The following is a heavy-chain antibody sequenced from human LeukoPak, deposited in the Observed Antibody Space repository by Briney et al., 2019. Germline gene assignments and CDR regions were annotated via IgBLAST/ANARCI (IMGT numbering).Heavy chain of an antibody. CDR3: TTPERLLWFGELFYYGMDV. CDR2: IKSKTDGGTT. D-gene: IGHD3-10*01. Sequence: GGSLRLSCAASGFTFNRYWMSWVRQAPGKGLEWVGRIKSKTDGGTTDYAAPVKGRFTISRDDSKNTLYLQMNSLKTEDTAVYYCTTPERLLWFGELFYYGMDVWGKGTTVTVSS. CDR1: GFTFNRYW. V-gene: IGHV3-15*01. J-gene: IGHJ6*04.